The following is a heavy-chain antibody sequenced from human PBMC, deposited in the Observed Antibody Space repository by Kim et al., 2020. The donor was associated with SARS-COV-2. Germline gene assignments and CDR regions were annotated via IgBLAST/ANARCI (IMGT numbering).Heavy chain of an antibody. J-gene: IGHJ4*02. D-gene: IGHD3-3*02. Sequence: ASVKVSCKASGYTFTSYYMHWVRQAPGQGLEWMGIINPSGGSTSYAQKFPGRVTMTRDTSTSTVYLELSSLRSEDTAVYYCARDLLAPNPDYWGQGTLVTVSS. V-gene: IGHV1-46*01. CDR1: GYTFTSYY. CDR3: ARDLLAPNPDY. CDR2: INPSGGST.